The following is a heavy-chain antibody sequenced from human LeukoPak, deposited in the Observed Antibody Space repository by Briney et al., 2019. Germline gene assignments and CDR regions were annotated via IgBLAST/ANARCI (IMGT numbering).Heavy chain of an antibody. V-gene: IGHV1-2*02. J-gene: IGHJ4*02. CDR3: ASWAPTKGRPGIAAAAQHTAVDY. Sequence: GASVKVSCKASGYTFTGYYMHWVRQAPGQGLEWMGWINPNSGGTNYAQKFQGRVTMTRDTSISTAYMELSRLRSDDTAVYYCASWAPTKGRPGIAAAAQHTAVDYWGQGTLVTVSS. CDR1: GYTFTGYY. D-gene: IGHD6-13*01. CDR2: INPNSGGT.